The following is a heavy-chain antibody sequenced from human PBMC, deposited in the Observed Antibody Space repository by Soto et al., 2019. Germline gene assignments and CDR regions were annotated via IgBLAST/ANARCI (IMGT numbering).Heavy chain of an antibody. CDR1: GFTFSSYE. Sequence: WGSLRLSCAASGFTFSSYEMNWVRQAPGKGLEWVSYISSSGSTIYYADSVKGRFTISRDNAKNSLYLQMNSLRAEDTAVYYCARDLAIAAFDYWGQGTQVTVSS. V-gene: IGHV3-48*03. CDR3: ARDLAIAAFDY. CDR2: ISSSGSTI. D-gene: IGHD6-13*01. J-gene: IGHJ4*02.